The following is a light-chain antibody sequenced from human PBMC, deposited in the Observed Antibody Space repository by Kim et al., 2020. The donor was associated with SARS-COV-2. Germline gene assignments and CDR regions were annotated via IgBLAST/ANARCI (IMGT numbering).Light chain of an antibody. CDR1: SGHSTYM. CDR2: LEERGTY. V-gene: IGLV4-60*03. J-gene: IGLJ2*01. Sequence: GSSVKLTGTLSSGHSTYMIAWHQQQPGKAPRYLMNLEERGTYIKGSGVPDRFSGSSSGADRYLTISNLQSEDEADYYCETWDNYVVFGGGTQLTVL. CDR3: ETWDNYVV.